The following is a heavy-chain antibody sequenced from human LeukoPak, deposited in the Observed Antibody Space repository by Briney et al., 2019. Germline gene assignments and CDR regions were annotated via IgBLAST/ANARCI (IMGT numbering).Heavy chain of an antibody. CDR3: ARERIVVVPAAILGWFDP. Sequence: GGSLRLSCAASGFTFSSYGMHWVRQAPGKGLEWVAVIWYDGSNKYYADSVKGRFTISRDNSKNTLYLQMNSLRAEDTAVYYSARERIVVVPAAILGWFDPWGQGTLVTVSS. CDR2: IWYDGSNK. J-gene: IGHJ5*02. CDR1: GFTFSSYG. D-gene: IGHD2-2*02. V-gene: IGHV3-33*01.